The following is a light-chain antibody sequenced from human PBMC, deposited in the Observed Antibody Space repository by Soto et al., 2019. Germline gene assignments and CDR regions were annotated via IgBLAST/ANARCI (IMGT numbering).Light chain of an antibody. CDR1: SSDVGGYNY. CDR2: DVS. V-gene: IGLV2-14*03. Sequence: QSVLTQPASVSGSPGQSITISCTGTSSDVGGYNYVSWYQQHPGKAPKLMIYDVSNRPSGVSNRFSGSKSANTASLTISGLQIEDESDYYCSSYTGSSPYVFGTGTKVTVL. CDR3: SSYTGSSPYV. J-gene: IGLJ1*01.